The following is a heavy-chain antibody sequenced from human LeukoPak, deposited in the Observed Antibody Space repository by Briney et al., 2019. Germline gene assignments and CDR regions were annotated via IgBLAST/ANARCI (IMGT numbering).Heavy chain of an antibody. CDR3: AKMAQMIVVVIKGPPDY. V-gene: IGHV3-9*01. CDR1: GFTFDDYA. J-gene: IGHJ4*02. Sequence: GGSLRLSCAASGFTFDDYAMHWVRQAPGKGLEWVSGISWHSGTIVYADSVKGRFTISRDNSKNTLYLQMNSLRAEDTAVYYCAKMAQMIVVVIKGPPDYWGQGTLVTVSS. CDR2: ISWHSGTI. D-gene: IGHD3-22*01.